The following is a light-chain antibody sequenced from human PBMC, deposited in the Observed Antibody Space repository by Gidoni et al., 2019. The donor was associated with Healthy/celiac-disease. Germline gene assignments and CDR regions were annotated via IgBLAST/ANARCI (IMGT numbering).Light chain of an antibody. CDR3: QQYDNWLT. V-gene: IGKV3-15*01. Sequence: EIVMTQSPATLSVSPGERATLSCRASQSVSRNLAWYQQKPGQAPRLLIYGASTRATGIPARFSGSGSGTEFTLTISSLQSEDFAVYHCQQYDNWLTFXGXTKVXIK. J-gene: IGKJ4*01. CDR2: GAS. CDR1: QSVSRN.